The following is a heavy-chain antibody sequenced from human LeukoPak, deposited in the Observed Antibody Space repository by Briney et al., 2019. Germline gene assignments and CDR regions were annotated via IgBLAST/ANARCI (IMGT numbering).Heavy chain of an antibody. V-gene: IGHV1-18*01. Sequence: ASVTVSCTASGYTFTSYGFCWVRQAPGQGLEWMGWISTYSGNTKYAQKLQGRVTMTTDASTSTAYMELRSLRSDDTAVYYCARDTNQLTYSDNWGQGTLVTVSS. CDR1: GYTFTSYG. J-gene: IGHJ4*02. CDR2: ISTYSGNT. D-gene: IGHD2-2*01. CDR3: ARDTNQLTYSDN.